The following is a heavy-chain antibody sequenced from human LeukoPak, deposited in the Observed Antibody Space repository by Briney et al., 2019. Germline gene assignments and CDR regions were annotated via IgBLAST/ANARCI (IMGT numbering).Heavy chain of an antibody. Sequence: SETLSLTCTVSGGSISSYYWSWNRQPPGKGLEWIGYIYYSGSTNYNPSLKSRVTISVDTSKNQFSLKLSSVTAADTAVYYCARGVSYGSGRSYFDYWGQGTLVTVPS. CDR2: IYYSGST. CDR1: GGSISSYY. CDR3: ARGVSYGSGRSYFDY. D-gene: IGHD3-10*01. J-gene: IGHJ4*02. V-gene: IGHV4-59*01.